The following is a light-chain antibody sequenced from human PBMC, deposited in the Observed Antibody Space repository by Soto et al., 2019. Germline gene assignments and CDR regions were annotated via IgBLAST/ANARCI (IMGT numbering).Light chain of an antibody. CDR2: EVT. CDR1: SSDVGGYDY. CDR3: SSYTTASTYV. Sequence: QSALTQPASVSGSPGQSITISCTGTSSDVGGYDYVSWYQQHPGKVPKFLIYEVTNRPSGVSHRFSGSKSGNTASLTISGPQAEDEADYYCSSYTTASTYVFGTGTKVTVL. J-gene: IGLJ1*01. V-gene: IGLV2-14*01.